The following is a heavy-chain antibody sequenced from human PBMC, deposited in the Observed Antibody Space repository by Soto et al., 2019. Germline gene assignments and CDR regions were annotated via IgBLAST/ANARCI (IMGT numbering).Heavy chain of an antibody. J-gene: IGHJ4*02. CDR2: IYYSGST. CDR1: GGSVSSYY. D-gene: IGHD4-17*01. Sequence: SETLSLTCTVSGGSVSSYYWSWIRQPPGKGLEWIGYIYYSGSTNYNPSLKSRVTISVDTSKNQFSLKLSSVTAADTAVYYCARDYGDFHFDYWGQGTLVTVSS. CDR3: ARDYGDFHFDY. V-gene: IGHV4-59*02.